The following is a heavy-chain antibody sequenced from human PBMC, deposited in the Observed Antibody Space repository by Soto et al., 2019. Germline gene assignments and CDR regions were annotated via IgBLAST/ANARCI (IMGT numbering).Heavy chain of an antibody. CDR1: GFTLGDSA. CDR2: IKSKANSYAT. CDR3: THTPT. J-gene: IGHJ4*02. Sequence: GGSLRLSCAASGFTLGDSAMHWVRQASGKGLEWAGRIKSKANSYATAYAASVKGRFTISGDDSKNTAYLQMNSLKTEDTAVYYCTHTPTWGQGTLVTVSS. V-gene: IGHV3-73*01. D-gene: IGHD1-1*01.